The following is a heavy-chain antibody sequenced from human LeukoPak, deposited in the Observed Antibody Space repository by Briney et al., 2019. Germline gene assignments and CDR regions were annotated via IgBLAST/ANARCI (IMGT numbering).Heavy chain of an antibody. CDR1: GFTFSSYA. Sequence: GGSLRLSCAASGFTFSSYAMNWVRQAPGKGPEWVSLIKGSGDSTYYADSVRGRFTISRDNSKNTLYLQMNSLRGEDTAVYYCAKGEVVPAAIYGVDVWGQGTTVTVS. CDR2: IKGSGDST. D-gene: IGHD2-2*02. V-gene: IGHV3-23*01. CDR3: AKGEVVPAAIYGVDV. J-gene: IGHJ6*02.